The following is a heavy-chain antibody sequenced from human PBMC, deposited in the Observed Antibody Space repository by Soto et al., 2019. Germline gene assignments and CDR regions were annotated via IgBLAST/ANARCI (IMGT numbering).Heavy chain of an antibody. V-gene: IGHV1-3*01. CDR2: INAGNGNT. J-gene: IGHJ4*02. D-gene: IGHD2-15*01. CDR1: GYTFTSYA. Sequence: QVQLVQSGAEVKKPGASVKVSCKASGYTFTSYAMHWGRQAHGQTLKWMGWINAGNGNTKYSQKFQGRVTITRDKSASTANMELSSLRSVDTAAYYCARDRGGWPDYWGQGTLVTGSS. CDR3: ARDRGGWPDY.